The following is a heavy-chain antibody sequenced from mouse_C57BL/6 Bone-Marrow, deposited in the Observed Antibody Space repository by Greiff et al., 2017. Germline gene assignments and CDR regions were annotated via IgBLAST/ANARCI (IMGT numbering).Heavy chain of an antibody. CDR2: IWWDDDK. V-gene: IGHV8-8*01. CDR3: ARFYYDYDRPFDY. CDR1: GFSLSTFGMG. J-gene: IGHJ2*01. Sequence: QVTLKECGPGILQPSQTLSLTCSFSGFSLSTFGMGVGWIRQPSGKGLEWLAHIWWDDDKYYNPALKSRLTISKDTSKNQVFLKIANVDTADTATYYCARFYYDYDRPFDYWGQGTTLTVSA. D-gene: IGHD2-4*01.